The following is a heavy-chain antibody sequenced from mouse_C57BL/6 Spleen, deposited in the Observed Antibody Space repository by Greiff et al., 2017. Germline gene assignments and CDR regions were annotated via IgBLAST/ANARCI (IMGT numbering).Heavy chain of an antibody. J-gene: IGHJ4*01. CDR2: INPNNGGT. CDR3: ARGAYGNYIDYYAMDY. D-gene: IGHD2-1*01. V-gene: IGHV1-22*01. Sequence: VQLQQSGPELVKPGASVKMSCKASGYTFTDYNMHWVKQSHGKSLEWIGYINPNNGGTSYNQKFKGKATLTVNKSSSTAYMELRSLTSEDSAVYYCARGAYGNYIDYYAMDYWGQGTSVTVSS. CDR1: GYTFTDYN.